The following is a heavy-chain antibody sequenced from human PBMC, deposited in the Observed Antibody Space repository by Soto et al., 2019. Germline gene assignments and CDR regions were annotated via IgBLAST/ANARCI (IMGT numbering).Heavy chain of an antibody. CDR1: GFTFSSDA. V-gene: IGHV3-30*03. J-gene: IGHJ4*02. Sequence: GGSLRLSCAASGFTFSSDAMSCVRQSPGKGLEWVAASSYDGRETFYADSAKGRFTVSKEMSKNTAFLQMNALRHEDTAVYFCARDSGWPILNFDNWGQGTPVTVSS. CDR2: SSYDGRET. D-gene: IGHD3-10*01. CDR3: ARDSGWPILNFDN.